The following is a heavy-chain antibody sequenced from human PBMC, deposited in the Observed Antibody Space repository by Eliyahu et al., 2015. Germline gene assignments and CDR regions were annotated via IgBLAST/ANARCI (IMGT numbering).Heavy chain of an antibody. CDR3: AKEWVGATTHYYYYYGMDV. J-gene: IGHJ6*02. CDR1: GFXFSSYA. CDR2: ISGSGGST. D-gene: IGHD1-26*01. Sequence: EVQLLESGGGLVQPGGSLRLSXAASGFXFSSYAXSWVRQAPGKGLEWVSAISGSGGSTYYADSXKGRFTISRDNSKNTLYLQMNSLRAEDTAVYYCAKEWVGATTHYYYYYGMDVWGQGTTVTVSS. V-gene: IGHV3-23*01.